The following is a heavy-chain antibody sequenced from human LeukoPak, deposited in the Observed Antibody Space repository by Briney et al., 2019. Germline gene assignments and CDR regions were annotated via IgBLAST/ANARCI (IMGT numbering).Heavy chain of an antibody. D-gene: IGHD2-21*02. V-gene: IGHV3-30*18. J-gene: IGHJ4*02. Sequence: PGGSLRLSCAASAFTFSSYGMHWVRQAPGKGLEWVAVISYDGSDKYYADSVKGRFTISRDNSKNTLYLQMNSLRADDTAVYYCAKDISGGDCPDYWGQGTLVIVSS. CDR3: AKDISGGDCPDY. CDR2: ISYDGSDK. CDR1: AFTFSSYG.